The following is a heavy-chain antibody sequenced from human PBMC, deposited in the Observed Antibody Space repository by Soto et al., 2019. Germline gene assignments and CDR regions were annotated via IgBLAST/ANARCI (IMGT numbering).Heavy chain of an antibody. CDR2: IKSKTDGGTT. CDR3: TTEFVLRFLEWLFDY. CDR1: GFTFSNAW. J-gene: IGHJ4*02. V-gene: IGHV3-15*07. D-gene: IGHD3-3*01. Sequence: GGSLRLSCAASGFTFSNAWMNWVRQAPGKGLEWVGRIKSKTDGGTTDYAAPVKGRFTISRDDSKNTLYLQMNSLKTEDTAVYYCTTEFVLRFLEWLFDYWGQGTLVTVSS.